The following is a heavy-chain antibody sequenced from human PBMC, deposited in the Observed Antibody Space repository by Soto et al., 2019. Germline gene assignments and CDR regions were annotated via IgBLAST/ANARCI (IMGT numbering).Heavy chain of an antibody. CDR1: GGAFSDYA. D-gene: IGHD2-15*01. CDR2: LMPIFRAP. CDR3: ASWSKEADIGNYYYGMDV. J-gene: IGHJ6*02. Sequence: QVQLVQSGAEVKKPGSSVKVSCKASGGAFSDYAFSWVRQAPGQGLEWLGGLMPIFRAPDYAQKFQGRVTITADESTTTAYMEMRSLRSEDTAVYYCASWSKEADIGNYYYGMDVWGQGTTVTVS. V-gene: IGHV1-69*12.